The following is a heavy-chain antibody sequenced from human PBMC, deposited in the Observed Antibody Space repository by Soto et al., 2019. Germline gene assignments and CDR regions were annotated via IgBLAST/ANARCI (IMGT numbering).Heavy chain of an antibody. Sequence: LRLSWGASGFTFSSYWMDWVRQAPGKGLVWVSRINSDGSSTSYADSVKGRFAISRDNAKNTLYLQMNSLRAEDTAVYYCARDRSGWFYYYYGMYXWGQGTRFTVS. CDR3: ARDRSGWFYYYYGMYX. D-gene: IGHD6-19*01. CDR1: GFTFSSYW. V-gene: IGHV3-74*01. CDR2: INSDGSST. J-gene: IGHJ6*02.